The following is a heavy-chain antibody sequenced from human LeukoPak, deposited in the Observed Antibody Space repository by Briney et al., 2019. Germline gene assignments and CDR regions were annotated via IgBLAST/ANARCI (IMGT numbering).Heavy chain of an antibody. D-gene: IGHD5-18*01. CDR3: ARGYTYGSIGY. V-gene: IGHV3-11*06. CDR2: ISSSDTYT. Sequence: GGSLRLSCAASGFTFSDYYMSWIRQAPGKGLEWVSYISSSDTYTNYADSVKGRFTISRDNAKNSLYLQMNSLRAEDTAVYYCARGYTYGSIGYWGQGTLVTVSS. J-gene: IGHJ4*02. CDR1: GFTFSDYY.